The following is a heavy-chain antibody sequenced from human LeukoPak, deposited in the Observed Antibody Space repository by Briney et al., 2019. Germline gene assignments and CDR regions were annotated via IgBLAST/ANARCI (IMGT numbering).Heavy chain of an antibody. CDR1: GGTFSSYA. CDR3: ARSQYQLLFGAFDI. J-gene: IGHJ3*02. V-gene: IGHV1-69*01. D-gene: IGHD2-2*01. Sequence: GASVKVSCKASGGTFSSYAISWVRQAPGQGLEWMGGIIPIFGTANYAQKFQGRVTITADESTSTAYMELSSLRSEDTAVYYCARSQYQLLFGAFDIWGQGTMVTVSS. CDR2: IIPIFGTA.